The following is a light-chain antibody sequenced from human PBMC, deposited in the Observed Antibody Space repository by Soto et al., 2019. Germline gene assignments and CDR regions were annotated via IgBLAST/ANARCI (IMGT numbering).Light chain of an antibody. V-gene: IGKV3-11*01. CDR3: QQRSNWPIT. Sequence: VLTQSPGTLSLSPGERASLSCRASQSVSSYLAWYQQKPGQAPRLLIYDASNRATGIPARFSGSGSGTDFTLTISSLEPEDFAVYYCQQRSNWPITFGQGTRLEIK. CDR1: QSVSSY. CDR2: DAS. J-gene: IGKJ5*01.